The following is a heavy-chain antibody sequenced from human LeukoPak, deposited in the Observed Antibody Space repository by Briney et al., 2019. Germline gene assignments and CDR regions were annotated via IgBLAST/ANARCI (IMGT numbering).Heavy chain of an antibody. CDR1: GYTLNKFG. CDR3: ARDTLQHLKRFDY. V-gene: IGHV1-18*01. CDR2: INTYNGNT. Sequence: GASVKVSCKASGYTLNKFGMSWVRQAPGQGLGWLGWINTYNGNTKLGEKFQGRVTMTTDTSTSIVYMELTSLRTDDTAVYFCARDTLQHLKRFDYWGQGTLITVSS. J-gene: IGHJ4*02. D-gene: IGHD6-13*01.